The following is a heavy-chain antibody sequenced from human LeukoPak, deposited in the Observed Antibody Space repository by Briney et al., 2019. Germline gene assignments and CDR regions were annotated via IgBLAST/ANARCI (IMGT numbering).Heavy chain of an antibody. J-gene: IGHJ4*02. D-gene: IGHD3-10*01. V-gene: IGHV3-66*01. CDR2: IYSGGST. CDR1: GFTFSSNY. CDR3: ASGGYYGSGSLDY. Sequence: PGRSLRLSCAASGFTFSSNYMSWIRQAPGKGLEWVSWIYSGGSTYCGDSMKGSFTICRDYTKNTLLLQMNSVGDEDAAVYYCASGGYYGSGSLDYWGQGTLVTVSS.